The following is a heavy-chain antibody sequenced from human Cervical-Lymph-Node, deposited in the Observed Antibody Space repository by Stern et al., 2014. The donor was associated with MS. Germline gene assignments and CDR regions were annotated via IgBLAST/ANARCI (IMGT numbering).Heavy chain of an antibody. V-gene: IGHV3-13*01. Sequence: VQLVQSGGGLVQPGGSLRLSCAASGFTFSSYDMHWVRQATGKGLEWVSAIGTAGDTYYPGSVKGRFTISRENAKNSLYLQMNSLRAGDTAVYYCARFDSWKGTFDYWGQGTLVTVSS. D-gene: IGHD1-1*01. CDR3: ARFDSWKGTFDY. CDR2: IGTAGDT. J-gene: IGHJ4*02. CDR1: GFTFSSYD.